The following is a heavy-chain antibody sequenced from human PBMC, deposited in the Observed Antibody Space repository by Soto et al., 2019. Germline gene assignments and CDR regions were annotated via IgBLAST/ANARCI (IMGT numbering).Heavy chain of an antibody. D-gene: IGHD5-12*01. V-gene: IGHV6-1*01. J-gene: IGHJ6*02. CDR2: TYYRSKWYN. Sequence: QSQTLSLTCAISGDSVSSNSAAWNWIRQSPSRGLEWLGRTYYRSKWYNDYAVSVKSRITINPDTSKNQFSLQLNSVTPEDTAVYYCARDGWASSPGYSGYDLFPTYYYGMDVWGQGTTVTVSS. CDR3: ARDGWASSPGYSGYDLFPTYYYGMDV. CDR1: GDSVSSNSAA.